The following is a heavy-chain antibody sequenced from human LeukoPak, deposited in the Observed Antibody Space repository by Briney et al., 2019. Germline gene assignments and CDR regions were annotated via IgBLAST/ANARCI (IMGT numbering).Heavy chain of an antibody. D-gene: IGHD1-1*01. V-gene: IGHV3-74*01. CDR2: INSDGSWT. CDR3: ARASPSGSPKLEYYGTDV. J-gene: IGHJ6*02. CDR1: GNYW. Sequence: GGSLRPSCAASGNYWMHWVRQVPGKGLVWVSHINSDGSWTSYADSVKGRFTISRDNSKNTLYLQMNSLRAEDTAVYYCARASPSGSPKLEYYGTDVWGQGTTVTVSS.